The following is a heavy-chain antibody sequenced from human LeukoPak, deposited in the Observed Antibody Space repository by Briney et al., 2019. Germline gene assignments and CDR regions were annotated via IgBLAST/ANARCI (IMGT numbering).Heavy chain of an antibody. CDR1: GFIFSAYE. CDR2: ISDRGTTI. J-gene: IGHJ4*02. Sequence: PGGPLRLSCAASGFIFSAYEMNWVRQAPGKGLEWVSHISDRGTTIYYADSVKGRFTISRDNAKNSLYLQMNSLRAEDTAVYYCVRESYGSGWYYYFDYSGQGTLVTVSS. D-gene: IGHD6-19*01. V-gene: IGHV3-48*03. CDR3: VRESYGSGWYYYFDY.